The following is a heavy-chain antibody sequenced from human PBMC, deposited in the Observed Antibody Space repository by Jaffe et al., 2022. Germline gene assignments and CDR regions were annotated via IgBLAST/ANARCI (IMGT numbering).Heavy chain of an antibody. CDR3: ARSRCSGGSCYPNDEFDY. CDR2: TYYRSKWYN. V-gene: IGHV6-1*01. CDR1: GDSVSSNSAA. D-gene: IGHD2-15*01. J-gene: IGHJ4*02. Sequence: QVQLQQSGPGLVKPSQTLSLTCAISGDSVSSNSAAWNWIRQSPSRGLEWLGRTYYRSKWYNDYAVSVKSRITINPDTSKNQFSLQLNSVTPEDTAVYYCARSRCSGGSCYPNDEFDYWGQGTLVTVSS.